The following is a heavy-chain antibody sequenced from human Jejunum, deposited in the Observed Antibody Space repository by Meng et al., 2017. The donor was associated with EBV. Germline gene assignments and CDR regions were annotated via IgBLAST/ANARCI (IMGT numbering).Heavy chain of an antibody. CDR2: MSYSGAT. J-gene: IGHJ4*02. V-gene: IGHV4-39*06. CDR3: ARVPLDYYGSGSSWAY. D-gene: IGHD3-10*01. CDR1: GSPNSRRYLY. Sequence: ESGPGLGEPSGALSPTRLCFGSPNSRRYLYLGWSRQVPGKGLEWIGSMSYSGATYYTPSLKSRVTISIDTSKNQLPLKVNSVTAADMAMYYCARVPLDYYGSGSSWAYWGQGTLVTVSS.